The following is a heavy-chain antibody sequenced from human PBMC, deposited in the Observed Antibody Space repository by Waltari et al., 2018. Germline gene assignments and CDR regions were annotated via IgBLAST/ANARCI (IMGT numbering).Heavy chain of an antibody. CDR2: IYWTDDK. Sequence: QITLKESGPTLVKPTQTLTLTCTFSGFSLNTSGVGVGWIRQPPGKALEWLAVIYWTDDKRYSPSLKSRLTITKDTSKNQVVLTMTNMDPLDTGTYYCAHRRGPTVTTQTNWFDPWGQGTLVSVSS. CDR1: GFSLNTSGVG. D-gene: IGHD4-17*01. V-gene: IGHV2-5*01. J-gene: IGHJ5*02. CDR3: AHRRGPTVTTQTNWFDP.